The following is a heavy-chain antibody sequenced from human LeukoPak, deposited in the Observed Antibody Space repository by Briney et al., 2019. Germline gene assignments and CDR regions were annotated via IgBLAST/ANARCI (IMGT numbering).Heavy chain of an antibody. D-gene: IGHD1-26*01. Sequence: QPGESLRLSCAASGFPFTNNYMSWVRQPPGKGLEWVSVINIGGSVSYADSLKGRFTISRDNSNSTLSLQMNSLRVEDTALYYCARVRRQVGSRWFDSWGQGTLVTVSS. J-gene: IGHJ5*01. CDR3: ARVRRQVGSRWFDS. CDR1: GFPFTNNY. V-gene: IGHV3-53*01. CDR2: INIGGSV.